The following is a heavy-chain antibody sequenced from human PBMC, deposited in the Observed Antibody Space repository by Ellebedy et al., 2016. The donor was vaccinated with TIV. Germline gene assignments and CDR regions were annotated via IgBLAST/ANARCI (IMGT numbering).Heavy chain of an antibody. D-gene: IGHD3-10*01. Sequence: AASVKVSCKASGYSFTTYEINWVRQASGQGLEWMGWMNPNSGDPAYAQKFQGRVTITRNTSISTAYMELSSLRSEDTAVYYCARVYGSGSYLYYYYGMDVWGQGTTVTVSS. CDR1: GYSFTTYE. J-gene: IGHJ6*02. CDR3: ARVYGSGSYLYYYYGMDV. CDR2: MNPNSGDP. V-gene: IGHV1-8*03.